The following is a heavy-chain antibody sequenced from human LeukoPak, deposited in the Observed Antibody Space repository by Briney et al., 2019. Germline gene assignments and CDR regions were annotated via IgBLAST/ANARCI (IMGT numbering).Heavy chain of an antibody. CDR1: GYTFTTHF. Sequence: GSVTVSCKASGYTFTTHFIHWVQQAPGQGLQWMGMINPSGSSAIYAQKFQGRVTMTSDTSTSTVYMELRSLRSEDTALYFCARERGELHRELDSWGQGTLV. CDR2: INPSGSSA. CDR3: ARERGELHRELDS. J-gene: IGHJ4*02. D-gene: IGHD1-26*01. V-gene: IGHV1-46*01.